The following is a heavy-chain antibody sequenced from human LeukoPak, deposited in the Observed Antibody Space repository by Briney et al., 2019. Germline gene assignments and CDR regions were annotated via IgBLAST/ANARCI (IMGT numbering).Heavy chain of an antibody. Sequence: SETLSLTCTVSGGSISSSSYYWGWIRQPPGKGLEWIGSIYYSGSTYYNPSLKSRVTLSVDTSKNQFSLKLSSVTAADTAVYYCAREGTTGRNLNWFDSWGQGTLVTVSS. V-gene: IGHV4-39*07. J-gene: IGHJ5*01. CDR2: IYYSGST. CDR3: AREGTTGRNLNWFDS. CDR1: GGSISSSSYY. D-gene: IGHD1-1*01.